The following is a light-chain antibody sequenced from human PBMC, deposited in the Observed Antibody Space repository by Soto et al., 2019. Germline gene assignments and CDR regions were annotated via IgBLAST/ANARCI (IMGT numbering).Light chain of an antibody. CDR3: KQRSDWPPT. CDR2: DTY. V-gene: IGKV3-11*01. Sequence: EIVLTQSPATLSLSPGERATLSCRASQTVGSYLAWFRQTPGQAHRLLIYDTYIRATGIQARFSGSGSGTDFTLTIRSLEAEDFAVYYCKQRSDWPPTFGQGTKVDIK. J-gene: IGKJ1*01. CDR1: QTVGSY.